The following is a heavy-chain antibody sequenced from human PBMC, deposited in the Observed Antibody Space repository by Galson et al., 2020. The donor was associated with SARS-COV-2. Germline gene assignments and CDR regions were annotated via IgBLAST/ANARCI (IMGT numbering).Heavy chain of an antibody. D-gene: IGHD2-2*01. Sequence: TGGSRRLSCAASGFSFTSYAMHWVRQAPGKGLEWVAVTSYDGSNRHYGDSVRGRFTISRDNSKNTVYLQMNSLRGDDTAVYYCARGDEVVPAAYYYYYYHGMDVWGQGTTVTVSS. J-gene: IGHJ6*02. CDR1: GFSFTSYA. CDR3: ARGDEVVPAAYYYYYYHGMDV. CDR2: TSYDGSNR. V-gene: IGHV3-30-3*01.